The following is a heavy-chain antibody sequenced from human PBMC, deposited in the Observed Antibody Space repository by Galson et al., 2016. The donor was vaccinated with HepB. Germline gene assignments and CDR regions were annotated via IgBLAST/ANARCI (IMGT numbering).Heavy chain of an antibody. D-gene: IGHD3-16*01. CDR2: ITGSGATT. J-gene: IGHJ4*02. V-gene: IGHV3-23*01. Sequence: SLRLSCAASGFNFVNYAMHWVRQTPGRGLEWVSGITGSGATTHYADSVKGRFTISRDNSKNTLYLYMNSLRAGDTAVYYCGKHGGFDYWGQGALVTVSS. CDR1: GFNFVNYA. CDR3: GKHGGFDY.